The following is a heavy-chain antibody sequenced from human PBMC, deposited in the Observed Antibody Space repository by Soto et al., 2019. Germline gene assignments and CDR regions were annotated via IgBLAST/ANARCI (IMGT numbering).Heavy chain of an antibody. D-gene: IGHD6-6*01. CDR3: ASCIAARFDFDY. Sequence: SVKVSCKASGGTFSSYAISWVRQAPGQGLEWMGGIIPIFGTANYAQKFQGRVTITADESTSTAYMELSSLRSEDTAVYYCASCIAARFDFDYWGQGTLVTVSS. CDR1: GGTFSSYA. CDR2: IIPIFGTA. J-gene: IGHJ4*02. V-gene: IGHV1-69*13.